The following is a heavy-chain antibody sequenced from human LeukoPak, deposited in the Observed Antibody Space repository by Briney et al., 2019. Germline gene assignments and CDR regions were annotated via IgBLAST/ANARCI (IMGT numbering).Heavy chain of an antibody. CDR3: ARLNKGSSSWYWGYNWFDP. J-gene: IGHJ5*02. CDR2: IIPIFGTA. Sequence: ASVKVSCKASGYTFTSYAMNWVRQAPGQGLEWMGGIIPIFGTANYAQKFQGRVTITTDESTSTAYMELSSLRSEDTAVYYCARLNKGSSSWYWGYNWFDPWGQGTLVTVSS. V-gene: IGHV1-69*05. CDR1: GYTFTSYA. D-gene: IGHD6-13*01.